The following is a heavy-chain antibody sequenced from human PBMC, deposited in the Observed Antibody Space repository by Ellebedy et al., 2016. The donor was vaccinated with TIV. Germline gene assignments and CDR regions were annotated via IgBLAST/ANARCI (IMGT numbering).Heavy chain of an antibody. D-gene: IGHD3-9*01. Sequence: AASVKVSCKASGGTFSSYTISWVRQAPGQGLEWMGGIIPLLEPADYAQKFQGRVTISADESTSTAYMELSGLRTEDTAVYYWAVLRYFNWLLNYYYYGMDVWGQGTTVTVSS. CDR2: IIPLLEPA. CDR3: AVLRYFNWLLNYYYYGMDV. J-gene: IGHJ6*02. CDR1: GGTFSSYT. V-gene: IGHV1-69*13.